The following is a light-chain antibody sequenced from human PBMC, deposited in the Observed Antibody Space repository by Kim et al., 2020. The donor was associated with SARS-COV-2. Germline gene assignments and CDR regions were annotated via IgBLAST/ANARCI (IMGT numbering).Light chain of an antibody. CDR1: SLRSYY. CDR3: NSRDSSANLV. J-gene: IGLJ2*01. CDR2: GKN. Sequence: SSELTQDPAVSVALGQTVRITCQGDSLRSYYATWYQHKPGQAPVLVIYGKNNRPSGIPDRFSGSSSGNTASLTITGAQAEDEAEYYCNSRDSSANLVFGG. V-gene: IGLV3-19*01.